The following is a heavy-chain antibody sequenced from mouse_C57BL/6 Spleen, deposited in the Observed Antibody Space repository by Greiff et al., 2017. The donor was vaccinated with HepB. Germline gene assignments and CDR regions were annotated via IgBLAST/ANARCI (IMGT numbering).Heavy chain of an antibody. V-gene: IGHV1-85*01. CDR1: GYTFTSYD. Sequence: QVQLQQSGPELVKPGASVKLSCKASGYTFTSYDINWVKQRPGQGLEWIGWIYPRDGSTKYNEKFKGKATLTVDTSSSTAYMELHSLTSEDSAVYFCAREGIIYYGNYDAMDYWGQGTSVTVSS. CDR2: IYPRDGST. J-gene: IGHJ4*01. D-gene: IGHD2-1*01. CDR3: AREGIIYYGNYDAMDY.